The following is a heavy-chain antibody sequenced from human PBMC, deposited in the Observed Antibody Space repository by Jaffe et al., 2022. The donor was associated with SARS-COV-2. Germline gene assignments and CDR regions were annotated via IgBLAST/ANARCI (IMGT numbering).Heavy chain of an antibody. CDR2: ISSSSSTI. V-gene: IGHV3-48*01. J-gene: IGHJ4*02. CDR1: GFTFSSYS. CDR3: ARGGGRDGYNAWVVVDY. Sequence: EVQLVESGGGLVQPGGSLRLSCAASGFTFSSYSMNWVRQAPGKGLEWVSYISSSSSTIYYADSVKGRFTISRDNAKNSLYLQMNSLRAEDTAVYYCARGGGRDGYNAWVVVDYWGQGTLVTVSS. D-gene: IGHD5-12*01.